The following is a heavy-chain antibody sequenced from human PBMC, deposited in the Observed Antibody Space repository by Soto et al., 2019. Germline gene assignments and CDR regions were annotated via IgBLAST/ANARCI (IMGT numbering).Heavy chain of an antibody. D-gene: IGHD2-21*01. CDR2: IIPIFGTS. CDR1: GVTFSSYS. V-gene: IGHV1-69*05. J-gene: IGHJ4*02. CDR3: ARVDGGNSQPFDY. Sequence: SSLRVSCTASGVTFSSYSISWVRQAPGQGLEWMGGIIPIFGTSNYAQKFQGRVTMTRDTSISTAYMELSRLRSDDTAVYYCARVDGGNSQPFDYWGQGTLVTVPQ.